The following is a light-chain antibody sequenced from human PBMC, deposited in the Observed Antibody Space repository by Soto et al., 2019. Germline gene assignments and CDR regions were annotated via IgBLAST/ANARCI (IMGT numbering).Light chain of an antibody. Sequence: QSALTQAASVSGSPGQSITISCTGTSSDVGGYNYVSWYQQHPGKAPKLMIYDVSNRPSRVSNRFSGSKSGNTASLTISGLQAEDEADYYCSSYTSSSTLYVFGTGTKVTVL. CDR2: DVS. CDR1: SSDVGGYNY. J-gene: IGLJ1*01. V-gene: IGLV2-14*01. CDR3: SSYTSSSTLYV.